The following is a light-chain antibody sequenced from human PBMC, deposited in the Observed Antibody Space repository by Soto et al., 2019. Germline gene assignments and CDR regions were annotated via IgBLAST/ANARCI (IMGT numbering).Light chain of an antibody. CDR3: MQSLQTPWT. Sequence: EIVLTQSPLSLPVTPGEPASISCSSSQILLHRNGYNYLDWYLQKPGQSPQLLIYLASKRASGVPDRISGGGSGTDFTLNIIRVEAEDVGVYYCMQSLQTPWTFGQGTKVDIK. J-gene: IGKJ1*01. CDR1: QILLHRNGYNY. V-gene: IGKV2-28*01. CDR2: LAS.